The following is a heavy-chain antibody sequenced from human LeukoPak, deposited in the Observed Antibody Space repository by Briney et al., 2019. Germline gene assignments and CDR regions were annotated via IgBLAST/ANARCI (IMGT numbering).Heavy chain of an antibody. CDR2: MNPNCGNT. V-gene: IGHV1-8*03. CDR1: GYTFTSYD. J-gene: IGHJ1*01. Sequence: ASVKVSCKASGYTFTSYDINWVRQATGQGLEWMGWMNPNCGNTGYAQKFQGRVTITRNTSISTAYMELSSLRSEDTAVYYCARAGGSSVVDFQHWGQGTLVTVSS. CDR3: ARAGGSSVVDFQH. D-gene: IGHD6-6*01.